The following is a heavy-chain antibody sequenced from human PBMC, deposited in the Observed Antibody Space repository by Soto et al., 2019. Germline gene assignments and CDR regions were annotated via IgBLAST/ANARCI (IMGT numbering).Heavy chain of an antibody. V-gene: IGHV5-51*01. CDR1: GYSFTNYW. CDR2: IYPGDSDT. CDR3: AIQHPLDSSAWYN. Sequence: PGESLKISCKASGYSFTNYWIGWVRQMPGKGLEWMGTIYPGDSDTRYSPSFQGQVTFSVDKSINTAYLHWTSPKASDTAIYYCAIQHPLDSSAWYNWGQGTLVTVSS. J-gene: IGHJ4*02. D-gene: IGHD6-19*01.